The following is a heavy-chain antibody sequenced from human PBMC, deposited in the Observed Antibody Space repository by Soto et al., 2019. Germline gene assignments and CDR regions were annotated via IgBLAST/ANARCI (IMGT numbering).Heavy chain of an antibody. V-gene: IGHV3-49*04. J-gene: IGHJ5*01. CDR3: TTNYYDSSGYDNWFDY. CDR2: IRSKAYGGTT. CDR1: GFTLSSYA. D-gene: IGHD3-22*01. Sequence: PGGSLRLSCAASGFTLSSYAMHWVRQAPGKGLEWVGFIRSKAYGGTTEYAASVKGRFTISRDDSKSIAYLQMNSLKTEDTAVYYCTTNYYDSSGYDNWFDYWGQGTLVTVSS.